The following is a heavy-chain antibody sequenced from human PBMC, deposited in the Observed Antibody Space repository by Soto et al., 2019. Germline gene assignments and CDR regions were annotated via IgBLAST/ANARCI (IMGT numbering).Heavy chain of an antibody. Sequence: PSETLYLTCTISGGSISGYYWNWIRQPPGKGLEWIGIIYYSAGTNYDPSRKSRVTISVDTSKNQFSLKLSSVTAADTAVYYCARDLNPAVADFTTYSYYGIHVCGQETTVTVTS. CDR3: ARDLNPAVADFTTYSYYGIHV. D-gene: IGHD3-3*01. CDR2: IYYSAGT. V-gene: IGHV4-59*01. CDR1: GGSISGYY. J-gene: IGHJ6*02.